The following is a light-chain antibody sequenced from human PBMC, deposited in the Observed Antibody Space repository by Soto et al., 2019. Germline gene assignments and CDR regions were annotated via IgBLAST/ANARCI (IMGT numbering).Light chain of an antibody. CDR1: SSNIGKNY. CDR3: GTWDSSLTTVL. CDR2: ENN. J-gene: IGLJ2*01. Sequence: QSVLTQPPSVSAAPRQKVTISCSGSSSNIGKNYVSWYQQLPGTAPKLLIYENNKQPSVIPDRFSGSKSGTSATLGITGLQTGDESDYYCGTWDSSLTTVLFGGGTQLTVL. V-gene: IGLV1-51*02.